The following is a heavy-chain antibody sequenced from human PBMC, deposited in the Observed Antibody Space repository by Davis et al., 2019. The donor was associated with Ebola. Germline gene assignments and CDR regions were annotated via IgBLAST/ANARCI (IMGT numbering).Heavy chain of an antibody. CDR2: ISGSGDTT. Sequence: GESLKIPCEASGFIFDSYAMSWVRQAPGKGLDWVSTISGSGDTTYYADAVRGRFTISRDNSKNTLFLQMSSLRADDTSVFYCAMSDWNDVSDYWGQGTLVTVSS. V-gene: IGHV3-23*01. CDR3: AMSDWNDVSDY. CDR1: GFIFDSYA. D-gene: IGHD1-1*01. J-gene: IGHJ4*02.